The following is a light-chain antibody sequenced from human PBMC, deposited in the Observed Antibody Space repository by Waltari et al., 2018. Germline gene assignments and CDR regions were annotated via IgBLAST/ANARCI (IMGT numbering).Light chain of an antibody. CDR1: QGISSY. CDR2: GAS. J-gene: IGKJ4*01. V-gene: IGKV1-9*01. Sequence: DIQLTQSPSFLSASVGARVTITCRASQGISSYVAWYQQKPGEAPKLLIYGASTLQSGVPSRFSGNGSGTEFTLTISSLQPEDFATYYCQQLNSYPPLTFGGGTKVEIK. CDR3: QQLNSYPPLT.